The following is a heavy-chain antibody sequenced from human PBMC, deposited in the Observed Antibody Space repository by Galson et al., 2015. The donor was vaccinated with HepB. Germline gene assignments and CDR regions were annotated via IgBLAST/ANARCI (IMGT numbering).Heavy chain of an antibody. CDR3: ARDYDSRGYYLYYYYGMDG. D-gene: IGHD3-22*01. J-gene: IGHJ6*02. Sequence: SVKVSCKASGYTFTSYGISWVRQAPGQGLEWMGWISAYNGNTNYAQKLQGRVTMTTDTSTSTVYMELRSLRSDDTAVYYCARDYDSRGYYLYYYYGMDGWGQGTTVTVSS. V-gene: IGHV1-18*01. CDR1: GYTFTSYG. CDR2: ISAYNGNT.